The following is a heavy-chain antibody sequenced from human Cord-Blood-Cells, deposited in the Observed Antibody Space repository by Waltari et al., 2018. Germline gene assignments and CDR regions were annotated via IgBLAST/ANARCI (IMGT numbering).Heavy chain of an antibody. CDR2: TYPGDSYT. V-gene: IGHV5-51*01. CDR1: GYSFTSYW. Sequence: EVQLVQSGAEVKKPGESLKISCKGSGYSFTSYWIGWVRQMPGKGREWMGVTYPGDSYTSYSPAFQGQVTISADKSISTAYLQWSSLKASDTAMYYCARGPGELHPDAFDIWGQGTMVTVSS. CDR3: ARGPGELHPDAFDI. D-gene: IGHD1-26*01. J-gene: IGHJ3*02.